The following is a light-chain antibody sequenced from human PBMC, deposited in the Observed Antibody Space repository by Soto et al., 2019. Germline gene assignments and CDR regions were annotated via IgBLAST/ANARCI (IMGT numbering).Light chain of an antibody. CDR2: EVN. J-gene: IGLJ3*02. V-gene: IGLV2-23*02. CDR3: CSYTSSETVV. CDR1: NSDVGKYDF. Sequence: QSALTQPASVSGTPGQSITISCTRTNSDVGKYDFVSWYQHYPDKAPKFIIYEVNKRPSGVSHRFSGSKSGSTASLTISGLQAEDEAHYYCCSYTSSETVVFGGGTKLTVL.